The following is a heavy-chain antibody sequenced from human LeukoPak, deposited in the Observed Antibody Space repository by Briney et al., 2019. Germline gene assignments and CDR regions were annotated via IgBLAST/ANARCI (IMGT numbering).Heavy chain of an antibody. Sequence: GGSLRLSCTASGFTFSNYGMHWVRQAPGKGLEWVAFIRYDGSEKYYVDSVKGRITISRDNSKNTLYVQMNSLRAEDTAVYYCAKGKDYYLDYWGQGTLVTVSS. CDR1: GFTFSNYG. CDR3: AKGKDYYLDY. D-gene: IGHD3-10*01. CDR2: IRYDGSEK. J-gene: IGHJ4*02. V-gene: IGHV3-30*02.